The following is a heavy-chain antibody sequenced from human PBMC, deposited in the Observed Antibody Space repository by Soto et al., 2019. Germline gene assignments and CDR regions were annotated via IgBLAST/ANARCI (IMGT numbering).Heavy chain of an antibody. D-gene: IGHD2-2*01. CDR2: IIPISGTT. V-gene: IGHV1-69*06. CDR3: ARNEIVLVPAAVDFYYFYAMDV. CDR1: GGTFSNSA. Sequence: QVQLVQSGAEVRKPGSSIKVSCTASGGTFSNSAINWVRQAPGQGLEWMGGIIPISGTTNYAQKFQGRVTIIAEKPTNTTYMELSRLRSEDTAVYYCARNEIVLVPAAVDFYYFYAMDVWGQGTTVTVSS. J-gene: IGHJ6*02.